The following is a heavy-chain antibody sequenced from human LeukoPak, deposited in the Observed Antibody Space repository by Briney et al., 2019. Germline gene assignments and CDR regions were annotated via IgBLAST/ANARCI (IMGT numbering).Heavy chain of an antibody. CDR1: GYTFTSYG. Sequence: GASVKVSCKASGYTFTSYGISWVRQAPGQGLEWMGWISAYNGNTNYAQKLQGRVTMTTDTSTSTAYMELRSLRSDDTAVYYCAIPHYDSSGYPIAYFDYWGQGTLVTVSS. CDR2: ISAYNGNT. CDR3: AIPHYDSSGYPIAYFDY. J-gene: IGHJ4*02. D-gene: IGHD3-22*01. V-gene: IGHV1-18*01.